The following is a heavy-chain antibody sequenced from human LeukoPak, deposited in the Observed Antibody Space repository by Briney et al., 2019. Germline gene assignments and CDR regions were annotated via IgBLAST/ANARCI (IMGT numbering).Heavy chain of an antibody. Sequence: GGSLRLSCAASGFTFSSHGMNWVRQAPGKGLEWVSSISSSSSYIYYADSVKGRFTISRDNAKNSLYLQMNSLRAEDTAVYYCAKVTYGSGSYRFDYWGQGTLVTVSS. CDR3: AKVTYGSGSYRFDY. V-gene: IGHV3-21*04. CDR2: ISSSSSYI. CDR1: GFTFSSHG. D-gene: IGHD3-10*01. J-gene: IGHJ4*02.